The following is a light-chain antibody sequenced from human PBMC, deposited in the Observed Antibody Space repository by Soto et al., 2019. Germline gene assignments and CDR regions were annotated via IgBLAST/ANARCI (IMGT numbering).Light chain of an antibody. Sequence: SYELTQPPSVSVSPGQTASITCSGDKLGDKYACWYQQKPGQSPVLVIYQDSKRPSGIPERFYGSNAGNTDTLTISGTQAMDESDYYCQAWDSSTHYVFGTGTKLTVL. CDR2: QDS. CDR1: KLGDKY. CDR3: QAWDSSTHYV. V-gene: IGLV3-1*01. J-gene: IGLJ1*01.